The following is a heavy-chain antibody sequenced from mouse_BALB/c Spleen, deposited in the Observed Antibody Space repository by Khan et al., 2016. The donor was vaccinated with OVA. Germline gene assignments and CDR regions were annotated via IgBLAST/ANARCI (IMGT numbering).Heavy chain of an antibody. Sequence: EVQLQESGGGLVQPGGSMKLSCAASGFTFSDAWMYWVRQSPEKGLEWVAEIRSKAINHATYYAESVRGRFTISRDDSKSSVYLQMSNLRPEDTGIYYGTPNYVSYYYSMDYWGQGTSVTVSS. CDR2: IRSKAINHAT. CDR3: TPNYVSYYYSMDY. D-gene: IGHD1-1*01. J-gene: IGHJ4*01. CDR1: GFTFSDAW. V-gene: IGHV6-6*01.